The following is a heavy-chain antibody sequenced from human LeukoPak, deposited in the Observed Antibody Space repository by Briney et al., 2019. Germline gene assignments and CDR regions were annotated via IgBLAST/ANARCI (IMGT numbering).Heavy chain of an antibody. CDR3: AKVRYYYDSAAPGYFDY. CDR1: GFTFSSYA. J-gene: IGHJ4*02. Sequence: GGSLRLSCAASGFTFSSYAMSWVRQAPGKGLEWVSAISGSGGSTYYADSVKGRFTISRDNSKNTLYLQMNSLRAEDTAVYYCAKVRYYYDSAAPGYFDYWGQGTLVTVSS. V-gene: IGHV3-23*01. CDR2: ISGSGGST. D-gene: IGHD3-22*01.